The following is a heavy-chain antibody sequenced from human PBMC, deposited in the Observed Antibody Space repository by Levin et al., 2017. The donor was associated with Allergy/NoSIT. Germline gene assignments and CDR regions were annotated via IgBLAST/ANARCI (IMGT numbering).Heavy chain of an antibody. CDR3: AQGGWLLPSRYFDY. D-gene: IGHD3-22*01. V-gene: IGHV3-23*01. CDR2: ISGSGGST. Sequence: GGSLRLSCAASGFTFSTYAMSWVRQAPGKGLEWVSAISGSGGSTYNADSVKGRFTISRDNSKNTLYLQMNSLRAEDTAFYYCAQGGWLLPSRYFDYWGQGTLVTVSS. J-gene: IGHJ4*02. CDR1: GFTFSTYA.